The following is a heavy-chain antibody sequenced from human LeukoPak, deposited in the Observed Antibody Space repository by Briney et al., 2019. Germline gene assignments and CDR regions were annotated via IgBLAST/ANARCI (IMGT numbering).Heavy chain of an antibody. Sequence: SETLSLTCAVSGGSISSGGYSWSWIRQPPGKGLEWIGYIYHSGSTYYNPSLKSRVTISVDTSKNQFSLKLSSVTAADTAVYYCARGATDSYGWGADYWGQGTLVTVSS. D-gene: IGHD5-18*01. CDR3: ARGATDSYGWGADY. CDR1: GGSISSGGYS. CDR2: IYHSGST. V-gene: IGHV4-30-2*01. J-gene: IGHJ4*02.